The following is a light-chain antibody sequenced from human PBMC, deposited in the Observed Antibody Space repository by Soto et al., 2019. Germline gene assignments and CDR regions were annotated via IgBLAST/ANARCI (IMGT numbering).Light chain of an antibody. V-gene: IGKV1-9*01. J-gene: IGKJ4*01. CDR1: QGITYY. CDR2: AAS. Sequence: DIQMTQSPSSLSASVGDRVTITCRASQGITYYLAWYQQKPGKAPRLIYAASSLQSGVPSRFSGSGSGTDFALTITSLQAEDFATYYCQQLRMYPSTFGGGTKVDIK. CDR3: QQLRMYPST.